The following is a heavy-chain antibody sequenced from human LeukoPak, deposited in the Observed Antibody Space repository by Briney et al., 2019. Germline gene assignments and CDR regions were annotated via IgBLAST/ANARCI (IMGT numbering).Heavy chain of an antibody. CDR3: ARAQGRRFDY. Sequence: GESLRLSCAASGFNVSSSFLSWVRQAPGKGLEYVSVIYSGGTTYYADSVKGRFTISRDNSKNTVHLQMNSLRAEDTAVYYCARAQGRRFDYWGQGTLVTVSA. J-gene: IGHJ4*02. CDR1: GFNVSSSF. V-gene: IGHV3-66*01. CDR2: IYSGGTT.